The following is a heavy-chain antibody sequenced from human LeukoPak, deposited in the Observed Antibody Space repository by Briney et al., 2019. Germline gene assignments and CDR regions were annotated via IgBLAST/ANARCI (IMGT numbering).Heavy chain of an antibody. V-gene: IGHV4-34*01. Sequence: SETLSLTCAVYGGSFSGYYWSWIRQPPGKGLEWIGEINHSGSTNYNPSLKSRVTISVDTPKNQFSLKLSSVTAADTAVYYCARTGSSSWRYYFDYWGQGTLVTVSS. J-gene: IGHJ4*02. CDR1: GGSFSGYY. D-gene: IGHD6-6*01. CDR2: INHSGST. CDR3: ARTGSSSWRYYFDY.